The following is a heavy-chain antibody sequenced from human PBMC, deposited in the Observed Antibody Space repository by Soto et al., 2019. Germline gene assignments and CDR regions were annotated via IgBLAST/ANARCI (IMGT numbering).Heavy chain of an antibody. V-gene: IGHV1-46*01. CDR3: ARGGHVVVVTAALDY. J-gene: IGHJ4*02. CDR2: VNPSGGHT. CDR1: GDTFTDYY. Sequence: QVQLVQSGAEVKKPGASVKVSCKASGDTFTDYYIHWVRQAPGQGLEWMGTVNPSGGHTTYAQHFRGRMTMTRDTSTSTLYMERTSLTSEDTAVYYWARGGHVVVVTAALDYWGQGTLVTVST. D-gene: IGHD2-21*02.